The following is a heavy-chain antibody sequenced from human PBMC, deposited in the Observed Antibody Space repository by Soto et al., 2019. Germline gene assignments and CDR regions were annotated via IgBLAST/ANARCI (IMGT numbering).Heavy chain of an antibody. V-gene: IGHV1-69*13. CDR3: ARLYSGYDPPQNWFDP. CDR2: IIPIFGTA. D-gene: IGHD5-12*01. CDR1: GGTFSSYA. Sequence: SVKVSCKASGGTFSSYAISWVRQAPGQGLEWMGGIIPIFGTANYAQKFQGRVTITADESTSTAYMELSSLRSEDTAVYYCARLYSGYDPPQNWFDPWGQGTLVTVSS. J-gene: IGHJ5*02.